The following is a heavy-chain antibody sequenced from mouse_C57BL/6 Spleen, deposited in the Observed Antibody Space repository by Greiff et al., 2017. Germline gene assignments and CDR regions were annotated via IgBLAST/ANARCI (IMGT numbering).Heavy chain of an antibody. Sequence: QVQLQQSGAELVRPGTSVKVSCKASGYAFTNYLIEWVKQRPGQGLEWIGVINPGSGGTNYNEKFKGKATLTADKSSSTAYMQLSSLTSEDSAVYFCARGENYYYAMDYWGQGTSVTVSS. V-gene: IGHV1-54*01. CDR2: INPGSGGT. CDR1: GYAFTNYL. J-gene: IGHJ4*01. CDR3: ARGENYYYAMDY.